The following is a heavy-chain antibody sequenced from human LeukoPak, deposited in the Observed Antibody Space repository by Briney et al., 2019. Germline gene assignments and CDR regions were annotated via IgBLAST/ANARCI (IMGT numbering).Heavy chain of an antibody. CDR2: INHSGST. D-gene: IGHD7-27*01. J-gene: IGHJ5*02. V-gene: IGHV4-34*01. CDR3: ARFLTGDSAPNNWFDP. CDR1: GGSFSGYY. Sequence: SETLSLTCAVYGGSFSGYYWSWIRQPPGKGLEWIGEINHSGSTNYNPSLKSRVTISVDTSKNQFSLKLSSVTAADTAVYYCARFLTGDSAPNNWFDPWGQGTLVTVSS.